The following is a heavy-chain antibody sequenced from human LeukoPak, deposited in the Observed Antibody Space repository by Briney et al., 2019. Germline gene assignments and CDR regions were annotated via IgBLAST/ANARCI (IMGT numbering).Heavy chain of an antibody. J-gene: IGHJ4*02. Sequence: SETLSLTCTVSGGSISSYYWSWIRQPAGKRLEWIGRIYTSGSTNYNPSLKSRVTMSVDTSKNQFSLKLSSVTAADTAVYYCARDLDASGWCNFDYWGQGTLVTVSS. CDR2: IYTSGST. CDR1: GGSISSYY. CDR3: ARDLDASGWCNFDY. D-gene: IGHD6-19*01. V-gene: IGHV4-4*07.